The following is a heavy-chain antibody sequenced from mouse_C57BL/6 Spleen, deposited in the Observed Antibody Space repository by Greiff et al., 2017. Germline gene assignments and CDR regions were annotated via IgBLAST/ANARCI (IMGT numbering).Heavy chain of an antibody. D-gene: IGHD1-1*01. CDR3: ASQGGLTGGSSYIYFFAD. CDR2: IYPGDGDT. CDR1: GYAFSSSW. V-gene: IGHV1-82*01. Sequence: QVQLQQSGPELVKPGASVKISCKASGYAFSSSWMNWVKQRPGKGLEWIGRIYPGDGDTNYNGKFKGTATLTADKSSSTAYMQLSSLTSVDSAVYFCASQGGLTGGSSYIYFFADWGQGTLVTVSA. J-gene: IGHJ3*01.